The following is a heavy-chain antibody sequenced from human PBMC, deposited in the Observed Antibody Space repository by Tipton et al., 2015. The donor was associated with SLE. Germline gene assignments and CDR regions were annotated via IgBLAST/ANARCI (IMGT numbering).Heavy chain of an antibody. CDR1: GFTFSSYW. CDR3: AREVAAASWYFDL. J-gene: IGHJ2*01. Sequence: SLRLSCAASGFTFSSYWMSWVRQAPGKGLEWVANIKQDGSEKYYVDSVKGRFTISRDNAKNSLYLQMNSLRAEDTAVYYCAREVAAASWYFDLWGRGTLVTVSS. V-gene: IGHV3-7*01. CDR2: IKQDGSEK. D-gene: IGHD6-13*01.